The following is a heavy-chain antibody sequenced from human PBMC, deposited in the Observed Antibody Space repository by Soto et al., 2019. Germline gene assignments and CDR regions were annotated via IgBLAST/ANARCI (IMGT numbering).Heavy chain of an antibody. CDR3: ARLYSSGWPRSYSDY. J-gene: IGHJ4*02. V-gene: IGHV1-8*01. CDR2: MNPNSGNT. CDR1: GYTFTSYD. Sequence: ASVKVSRKPSGYTFTSYDINCVRQATGQGLDWMGWMNPNSGNTGYAQKFQGRVTMTRNTSISTAYMELSSLRSEDTAVYYCARLYSSGWPRSYSDYWGQGTLVTVSS. D-gene: IGHD6-19*01.